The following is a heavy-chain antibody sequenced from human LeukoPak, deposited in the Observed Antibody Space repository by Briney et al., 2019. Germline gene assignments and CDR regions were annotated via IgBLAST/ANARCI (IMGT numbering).Heavy chain of an antibody. V-gene: IGHV4-59*01. Sequence: SETLSLTCTVSGGSISSYYWSWIRQPPGKGLEWIGYIYYSGSTNYNPSLKSRVTISVDPSKNQFSLKLSSVTAADTAVYYCARVSGSGSYSRKHYYYYGMDVWGKGTTVTVSS. CDR3: ARVSGSGSYSRKHYYYYGMDV. J-gene: IGHJ6*04. CDR2: IYYSGST. CDR1: GGSISSYY. D-gene: IGHD3-10*01.